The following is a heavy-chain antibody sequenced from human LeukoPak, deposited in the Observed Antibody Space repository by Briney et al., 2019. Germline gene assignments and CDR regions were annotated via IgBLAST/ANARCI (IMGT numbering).Heavy chain of an antibody. D-gene: IGHD2-2*01. CDR3: ASIVVVPAAAPRDH. V-gene: IGHV4-34*01. CDR2: INHSGST. CDR1: GGSFSGYY. Sequence: SETLSLTCAVYGGSFSGYYWSWIRQPPGKGLEWIGEINHSGSTNYNPSLKSRVTISVDTSKNQFSLKLSSVTAADTAVYYCASIVVVPAAAPRDHWGQGTLVTVSS. J-gene: IGHJ4*02.